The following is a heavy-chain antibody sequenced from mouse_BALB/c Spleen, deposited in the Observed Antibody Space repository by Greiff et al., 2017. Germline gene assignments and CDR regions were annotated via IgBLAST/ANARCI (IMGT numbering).Heavy chain of an antibody. CDR2: INSNGGST. D-gene: IGHD1-1*01. CDR1: GFTFSSYY. J-gene: IGHJ3*01. CDR3: ARHNYYGSSSAWFAY. Sequence: EVKVEESGGGLVKLGGSLKLSCAASGFTFSSYYMSWVRQTPEKRLELVAAINSNGGSTYYPDTVKGRFTISRDNAKNTLYLQMSSLKSEDTALYYCARHNYYGSSSAWFAYWGQGTLVTVSA. V-gene: IGHV5-6-2*01.